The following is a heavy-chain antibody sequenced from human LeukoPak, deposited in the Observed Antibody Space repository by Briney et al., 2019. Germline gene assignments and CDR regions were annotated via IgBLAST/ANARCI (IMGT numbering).Heavy chain of an antibody. Sequence: GGSLRLSCAASGFTFSSYAMSWVRQAPGKGLEWVSSISSSSSYIYYADSVKGRFTISRDNAKNSLYLQMNSLRAEDTAVYYCATEGDYYDSSGYLRVDYWGQGTLVTVSS. D-gene: IGHD3-22*01. CDR2: ISSSSSYI. CDR1: GFTFSSYA. V-gene: IGHV3-21*01. J-gene: IGHJ4*02. CDR3: ATEGDYYDSSGYLRVDY.